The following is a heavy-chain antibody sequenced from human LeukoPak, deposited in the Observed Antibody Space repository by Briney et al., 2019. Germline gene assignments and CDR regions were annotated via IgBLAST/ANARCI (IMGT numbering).Heavy chain of an antibody. D-gene: IGHD3-9*01. CDR3: ARVLTGYYTY. CDR1: GFTFSSYS. Sequence: PGGSLRLSCVASGFTFSSYSMSWVRQAPGKGLEWVSVIYSGGSTYYADSVKGRFTISRDNSKNTLYLQMNSLRAEDTAVYYCARVLTGYYTYWGQGTLVTVSS. CDR2: IYSGGST. J-gene: IGHJ4*02. V-gene: IGHV3-53*01.